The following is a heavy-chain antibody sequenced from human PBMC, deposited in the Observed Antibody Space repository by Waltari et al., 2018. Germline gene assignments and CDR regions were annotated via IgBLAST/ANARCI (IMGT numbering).Heavy chain of an antibody. J-gene: IGHJ5*02. CDR2: INHSGSP. D-gene: IGHD3-16*02. CDR3: ARGRLSSQLQARGRRGNWFDP. Sequence: QVQLHQWGAGLLKASETLSLTCAVYGGSFSGYYWNWIRQPPGKGLEWIGEINHSGSPNSNPSLKSRVTISVDTSKNQFSLRLTSVTAADTSVYYCARGRLSSQLQARGRRGNWFDPWGQGTLVTVSS. V-gene: IGHV4-34*01. CDR1: GGSFSGYY.